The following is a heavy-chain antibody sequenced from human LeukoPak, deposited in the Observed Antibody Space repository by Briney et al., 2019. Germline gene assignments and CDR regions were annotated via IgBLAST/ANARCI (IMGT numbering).Heavy chain of an antibody. CDR1: GFTFSNCA. Sequence: QPGGSLRLSCAASGFTFSNCAMSWVRQAPGKGLEWVSAISGSGGSTYYAGSVKGRFTISRDNSKNTLSLQMNSLRADDTAMYYCAKGTYSSSPRDYWGQGTLVTVSS. J-gene: IGHJ4*02. D-gene: IGHD6-6*01. V-gene: IGHV3-23*01. CDR3: AKGTYSSSPRDY. CDR2: ISGSGGST.